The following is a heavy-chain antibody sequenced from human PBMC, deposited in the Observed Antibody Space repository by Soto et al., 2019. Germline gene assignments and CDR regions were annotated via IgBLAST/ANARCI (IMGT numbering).Heavy chain of an antibody. CDR3: ARPSHDYGDFYGMDV. CDR2: IYSGGST. D-gene: IGHD4-17*01. Sequence: EVQLVESGGGLIQPGGSLRLSCAASGFTVSSNYMSWVRQAPGKGLEWVSVIYSGGSTYYADSMKGRFTISRDNSKNTLYLQMNSLRAEDTAVYYCARPSHDYGDFYGMDVWGQGTTVTVSS. J-gene: IGHJ6*02. V-gene: IGHV3-53*01. CDR1: GFTVSSNY.